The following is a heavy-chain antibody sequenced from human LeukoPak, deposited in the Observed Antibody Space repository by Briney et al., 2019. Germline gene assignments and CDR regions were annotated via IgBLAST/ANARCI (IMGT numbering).Heavy chain of an antibody. D-gene: IGHD3-10*01. CDR1: GFIFSAYA. Sequence: PGGSLRLSCVASGFIFSAYAMAWIRQVPGKGLEWVSSIESDGKTYYADSVKGRFTISRDNPKNTLYLQLMSLRAEDTAKYYCANARKYRGLGSDYWGQGAQVIVSS. CDR2: IESDGKT. V-gene: IGHV3-23*01. J-gene: IGHJ4*02. CDR3: ANARKYRGLGSDY.